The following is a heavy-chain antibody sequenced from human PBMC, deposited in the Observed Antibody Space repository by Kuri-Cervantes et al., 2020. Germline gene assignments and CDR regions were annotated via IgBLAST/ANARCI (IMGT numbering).Heavy chain of an antibody. D-gene: IGHD3-9*01. CDR3: ANPTLTIKGGMDV. J-gene: IGHJ6*02. V-gene: IGHV3-23*01. CDR1: GFTFSSYA. Sequence: GGSLRPSCAASGFTFSSYAMSWVRQAPGKGLEWVSAISGSGGSTYYADSVKGRFTISRDNSKNTLYLQMNSLRAEDTAVYYCANPTLTIKGGMDVWGQGTTVTVSS. CDR2: ISGSGGST.